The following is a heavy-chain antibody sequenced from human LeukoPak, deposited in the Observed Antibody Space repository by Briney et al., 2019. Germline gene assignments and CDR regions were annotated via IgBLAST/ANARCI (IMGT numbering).Heavy chain of an antibody. CDR3: ARGLVGATGWFDP. CDR1: GFTFSSYS. Sequence: GGSLRLSCAASGFTFSSYSMNWVRQAPGKGLEWVSYISSSSSTIYYADSVKGRFTISRDNAKNSLYLQMSSLRAEDTAVYYCARGLVGATGWFDPWGQGTLVTVSS. J-gene: IGHJ5*02. V-gene: IGHV3-48*01. CDR2: ISSSSSTI. D-gene: IGHD1-26*01.